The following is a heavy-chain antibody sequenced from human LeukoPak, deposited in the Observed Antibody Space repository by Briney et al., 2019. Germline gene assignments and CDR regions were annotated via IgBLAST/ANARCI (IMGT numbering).Heavy chain of an antibody. CDR1: GGSISSYY. Sequence: PSETLSLTCTVSGGSISSYYWSWIRQPPGKGLEWIGYIYYSGSTNYNPSLKSRVTISVDPSKNQFSLKLSSVTAADTAVYYCARDLGGREGYNYCFDYWGQGTLVTVSS. J-gene: IGHJ4*02. D-gene: IGHD5-24*01. CDR2: IYYSGST. V-gene: IGHV4-59*01. CDR3: ARDLGGREGYNYCFDY.